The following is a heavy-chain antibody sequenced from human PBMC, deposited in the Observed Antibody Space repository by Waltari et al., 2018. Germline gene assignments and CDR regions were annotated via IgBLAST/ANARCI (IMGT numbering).Heavy chain of an antibody. V-gene: IGHV1-2*02. CDR1: GYTFTGYY. J-gene: IGHJ3*02. D-gene: IGHD3-22*01. Sequence: QVQLVQSGAEVKKPGASVKVSCKASGYTFTGYYMPWVRQAPGQGLEWMGWINPNSGGTNYAQKFQGRVTMTRDTSISTAYMELSRLRSDDTAVYYCARVNGVYYYDSSGYYLGAFDIWGQGTMVTVSS. CDR2: INPNSGGT. CDR3: ARVNGVYYYDSSGYYLGAFDI.